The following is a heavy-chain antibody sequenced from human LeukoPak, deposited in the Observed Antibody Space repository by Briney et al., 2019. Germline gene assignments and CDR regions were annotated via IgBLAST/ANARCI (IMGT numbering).Heavy chain of an antibody. CDR2: IYYSGST. V-gene: IGHV4-30-4*08. J-gene: IGHJ4*02. Sequence: SSETLSLTCTVSGGSISSGGYYWSWIRQHPGKGLEWIGYIYYSGSTYYNPSLKSRVTISVDTSKNQFSLKLSSVTAADTAVYYCAREYYYDSSGYYYPNYFDYWGQGTLVTVSS. CDR1: GGSISSGGYY. CDR3: AREYYYDSSGYYYPNYFDY. D-gene: IGHD3-22*01.